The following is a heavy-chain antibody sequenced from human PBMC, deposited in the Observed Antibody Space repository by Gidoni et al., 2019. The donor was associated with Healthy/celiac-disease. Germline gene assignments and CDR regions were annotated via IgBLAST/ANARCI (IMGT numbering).Heavy chain of an antibody. D-gene: IGHD3-10*01. CDR3: ARDWVWFGESDDNWFDP. CDR2: ISSSSSYM. J-gene: IGHJ5*02. V-gene: IGHV3-21*01. Sequence: EVQLVESGGGLVKPGGSLRLSCAASGFTFSSYSMNWVRQAPGKGLEWVSSISSSSSYMYYADSVKGRFTISRDNAKNSLYLQMNSLRAEDTAVYYCARDWVWFGESDDNWFDPWGQGTLVTVSS. CDR1: GFTFSSYS.